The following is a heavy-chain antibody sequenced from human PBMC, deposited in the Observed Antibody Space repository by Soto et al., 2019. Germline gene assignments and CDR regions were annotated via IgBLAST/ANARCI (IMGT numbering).Heavy chain of an antibody. CDR1: GFTFSSYL. V-gene: IGHV3-74*01. Sequence: GGSLRLSCAASGFTFSSYLIHWVRQAPGKGLVWVSRISSDGSSTTYADSVKGRFTISRDNAKNTLYLQMNSLRAEDTAVYYCARGHSSTSFYSLVFWGQGTLVSVSS. CDR3: ARGHSSTSFYSLVF. D-gene: IGHD2-21*01. J-gene: IGHJ4*02. CDR2: ISSDGSST.